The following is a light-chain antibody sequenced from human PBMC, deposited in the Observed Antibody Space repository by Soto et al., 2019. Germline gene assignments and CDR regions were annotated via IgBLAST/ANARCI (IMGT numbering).Light chain of an antibody. J-gene: IGKJ1*01. CDR1: QSLLYSNGYNY. CDR2: LGS. Sequence: DIVMTQSPLSLPVTPGEPASISCRSSQSLLYSNGYNYLDWYLQKPGQSPQLLISLGSDRASGVPDRFSGSGSGTDFTLNISRVEAEDVGLYYCMQSLQTPWTFGQGTTVEIK. CDR3: MQSLQTPWT. V-gene: IGKV2-28*01.